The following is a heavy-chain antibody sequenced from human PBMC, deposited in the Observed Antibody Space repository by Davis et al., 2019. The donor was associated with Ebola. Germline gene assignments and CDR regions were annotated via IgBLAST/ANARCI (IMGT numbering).Heavy chain of an antibody. CDR1: GFTFSSYS. CDR3: ARDAITSIYQYYGMDV. Sequence: PGGSLRLSCAASGFTFSSYSMNWVRQAPGKGLEWISYISDSSGTIYYADSLRGRFTISRDNANNSLYLQMNSLRDEDTAVYYCARDAITSIYQYYGMDVWGQGTAVTVS. CDR2: ISDSSGTI. J-gene: IGHJ6*02. D-gene: IGHD1-14*01. V-gene: IGHV3-48*02.